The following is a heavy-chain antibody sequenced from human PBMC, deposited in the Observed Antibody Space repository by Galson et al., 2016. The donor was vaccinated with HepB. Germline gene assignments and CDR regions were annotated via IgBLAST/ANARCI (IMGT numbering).Heavy chain of an antibody. CDR1: GFTFNNYI. Sequence: SLRLSCAASGFTFNNYIVNWVRQAPGRGPEWVSSISTTGNHKYYGDSVKGRFTISRDSSKNSLSLQINNLRAEDTALYYCARSIWGDAFDIWGQGTMVSVSS. J-gene: IGHJ3*02. CDR2: ISTTGNHK. D-gene: IGHD3-16*01. V-gene: IGHV3-21*01. CDR3: ARSIWGDAFDI.